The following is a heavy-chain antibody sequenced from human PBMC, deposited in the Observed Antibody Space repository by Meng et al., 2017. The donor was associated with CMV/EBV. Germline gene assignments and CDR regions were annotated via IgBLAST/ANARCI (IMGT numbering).Heavy chain of an antibody. V-gene: IGHV4-39*02. J-gene: IGHJ4*02. Sequence: GSLRLSCTVSGGSISSSSYYWGWIRQPPGKGLEWIGSIYYSGSTYYNPSLKSRVTISVDTSKNQFSLKLSSVTAADTAVYYCARDGTTVTFDYWGQGTLVTVSS. CDR3: ARDGTTVTFDY. CDR1: GGSISSSSYY. CDR2: IYYSGST. D-gene: IGHD4-17*01.